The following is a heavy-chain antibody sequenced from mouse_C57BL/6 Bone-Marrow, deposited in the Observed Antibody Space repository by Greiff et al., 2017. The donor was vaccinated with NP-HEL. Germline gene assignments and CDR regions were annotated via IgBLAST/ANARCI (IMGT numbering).Heavy chain of an antibody. D-gene: IGHD1-1*01. Sequence: QVQLQQPGAELVRPGSSVKLSCKASGYTFTSYWMHWVKQRPIQGLEWIGNIDPSDSETHYNQKFKGKATLTVDKSSSTAYMQLSSLTSEDSAVYYCARTGVYYGSSTSYWYLDVWGTGTTVTVSS. V-gene: IGHV1-52*01. J-gene: IGHJ1*03. CDR2: IDPSDSET. CDR3: ARTGVYYGSSTSYWYLDV. CDR1: GYTFTSYW.